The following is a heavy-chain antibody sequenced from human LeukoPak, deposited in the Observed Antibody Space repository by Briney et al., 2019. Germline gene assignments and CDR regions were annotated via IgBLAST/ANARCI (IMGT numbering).Heavy chain of an antibody. CDR3: ARNTEWELLDFDY. D-gene: IGHD1-26*01. CDR2: ISSSSSYI. Sequence: PGGSLRLSCAASGFTFSSYSMNWVRQAPGKGLEWVSSISSSSSYIYYADSVKGRFTISRDNAKNSLYLQMNSLRAEDTAVYYCARNTEWELLDFDYWGQGTLVTVSS. V-gene: IGHV3-21*01. CDR1: GFTFSSYS. J-gene: IGHJ4*02.